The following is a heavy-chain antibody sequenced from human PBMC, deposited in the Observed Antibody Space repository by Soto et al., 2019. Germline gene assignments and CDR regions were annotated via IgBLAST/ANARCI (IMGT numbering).Heavy chain of an antibody. D-gene: IGHD3-3*01. Sequence: QVQLVQSGAEVKKPGSSVKVSCKASGGTFSSYAISWVRQAPGQGLEWMGGIIPIFGTANYAQKFQGRVTITPDDSTSTTYIGLSSLRSQDTAVYYCALMFNSDFWSGYPPPAYYYGLADGGQRSTVTFS. CDR3: ALMFNSDFWSGYPPPAYYYGLAD. J-gene: IGHJ6*02. CDR1: GGTFSSYA. V-gene: IGHV1-69*01. CDR2: IIPIFGTA.